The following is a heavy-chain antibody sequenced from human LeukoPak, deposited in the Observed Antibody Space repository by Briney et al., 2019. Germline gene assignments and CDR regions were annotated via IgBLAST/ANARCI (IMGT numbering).Heavy chain of an antibody. CDR1: GFTFSNYM. Sequence: GGSLRLSCAASGFTFSNYMMHWVRRAPGKGLVWVSRIKSDGITITYADPVKGRFTISRDNAKNTLYLQMNSLRAEDTAVYYCLRDLNWSLDQWGQGTLVTVSS. CDR2: IKSDGITI. J-gene: IGHJ4*02. CDR3: LRDLNWSLDQ. D-gene: IGHD1-20*01. V-gene: IGHV3-74*01.